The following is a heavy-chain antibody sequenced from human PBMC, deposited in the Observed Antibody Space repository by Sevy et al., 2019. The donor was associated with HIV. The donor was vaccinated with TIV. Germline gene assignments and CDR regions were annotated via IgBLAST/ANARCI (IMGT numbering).Heavy chain of an antibody. CDR2: IWYDGSNK. CDR1: GFTFSSYG. J-gene: IGHJ5*02. V-gene: IGHV3-33*01. D-gene: IGHD3-10*01. CDR3: ARDRVTMVRGNWFDP. Sequence: GGSLRLSCAASGFTFSSYGMHWVRQTPGKGLEWVAVIWYDGSNKYYADSVKGRFTISRDNSKNTLYLQMNSLRAEDTAVYYCARDRVTMVRGNWFDPWGQGTLVTVSS.